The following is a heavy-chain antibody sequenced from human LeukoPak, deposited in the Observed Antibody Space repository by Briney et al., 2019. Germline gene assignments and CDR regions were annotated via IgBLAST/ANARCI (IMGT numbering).Heavy chain of an antibody. J-gene: IGHJ6*03. CDR3: AISRLQSIYYYYIDV. CDR1: GGTFSSYA. D-gene: IGHD4-11*01. CDR2: IIPIFGTA. V-gene: IGHV1-69*05. Sequence: GSSVKVSCKASGGTFSSYAISWVRQAPGQGLEWMGGIIPIFGTANYAQKFQGRVTITTDESTSTAYMELSSLRSEDTAVYYCAISRLQSIYYYYIDVWGKGTTVTVSS.